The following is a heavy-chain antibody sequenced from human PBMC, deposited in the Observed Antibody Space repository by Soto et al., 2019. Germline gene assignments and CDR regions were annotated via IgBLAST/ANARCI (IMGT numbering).Heavy chain of an antibody. CDR2: ISYDGSNK. CDR3: ARDHRWFGELLYPLIHDAFDI. Sequence: GGSLRLSCAASGFTFSSYAMHWVRQAPGKGLEWVAVISYDGSNKYYADSVKGRFTISRDNSKNTLYLQMNSLRAEDTAVYYCARDHRWFGELLYPLIHDAFDIWGQGTMVTVSS. CDR1: GFTFSSYA. D-gene: IGHD3-10*01. J-gene: IGHJ3*02. V-gene: IGHV3-30-3*01.